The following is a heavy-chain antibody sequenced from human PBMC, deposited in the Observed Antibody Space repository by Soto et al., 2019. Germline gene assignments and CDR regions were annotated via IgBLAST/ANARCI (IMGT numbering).Heavy chain of an antibody. J-gene: IGHJ6*02. CDR2: INPSGGST. Sequence: QVQLVQSGAEVKKPGASVKVSCKASGYTFTSYYMHWVRQAPGQGLEWMGIINPSGGSTNYAQKLQGRVTMTTDTSTSTAYMELRSLRSDDTAVYYCARDSNDYGMDVWGQGTTVTVSS. CDR1: GYTFTSYY. CDR3: ARDSNDYGMDV. V-gene: IGHV1-46*01.